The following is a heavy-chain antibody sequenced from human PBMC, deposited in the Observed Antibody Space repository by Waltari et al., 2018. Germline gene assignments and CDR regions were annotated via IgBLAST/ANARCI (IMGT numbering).Heavy chain of an antibody. CDR3: ALSPQQLLAFDF. CDR1: GDTFNRYA. D-gene: IGHD6-13*01. V-gene: IGHV1-69*04. Sequence: QVQVMQSGAEMKQPGSSVKVSCTVSGDTFNRYAVRWVRQAPGQGLEWMGRIVAVLQRKNYAQRFRGRITLTASTSATTAFMDLSGLRSEDTAVYYCALSPQQLLAFDFWGQGTMVTVSS. CDR2: IVAVLQRK. J-gene: IGHJ3*01.